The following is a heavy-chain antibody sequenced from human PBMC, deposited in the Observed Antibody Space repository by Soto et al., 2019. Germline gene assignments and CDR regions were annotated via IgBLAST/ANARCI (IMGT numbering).Heavy chain of an antibody. V-gene: IGHV4-30-2*01. CDR2: IYHSGST. D-gene: IGHD3-22*01. J-gene: IGHJ5*02. CDR3: ARSYYYDSSGYSP. Sequence: TSETLSLTCALSGGSVSRGRYSWSWIRQPPGKGLEWIGYIYHSGSTYYNPSLKSRVTISVDRSKNQFSLKLSSVTAADTAVYYCARSYYYDSSGYSPWGQGTLVTVSS. CDR1: GGSVSRGRYS.